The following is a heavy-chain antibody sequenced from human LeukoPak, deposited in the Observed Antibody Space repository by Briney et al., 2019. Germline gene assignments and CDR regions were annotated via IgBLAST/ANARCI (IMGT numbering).Heavy chain of an antibody. D-gene: IGHD3-10*01. CDR1: GFTVSSNY. J-gene: IGHJ4*02. CDR2: IYSGGST. V-gene: IGHV3-66*01. CDR3: ARKFAAGPALWFGELYFDY. Sequence: GGSLRLSCAASGFTVSSNYMSWVRQAPGKGLEWVSVIYSGGSTYYADSVKGRFTISRDNSKNTLYLQMNSLRAEDTAVYYCARKFAAGPALWFGELYFDYWGQGTLVTVSS.